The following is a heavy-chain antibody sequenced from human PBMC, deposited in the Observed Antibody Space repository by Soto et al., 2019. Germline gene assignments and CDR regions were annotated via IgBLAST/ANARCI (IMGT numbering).Heavy chain of an antibody. CDR1: GYTFTSYD. V-gene: IGHV1-8*01. CDR2: MNPNSGNT. Sequence: ASVKVSCKASGYTFTSYDINWVRQATGQGLEWMGWMNPNSGNTGYAQKFQGRVTMTRNTSISTAYMELSSLRSEDTAVYYCARVRKGSSWYLDAFDIWGQGTMVTVS. D-gene: IGHD6-13*01. J-gene: IGHJ3*02. CDR3: ARVRKGSSWYLDAFDI.